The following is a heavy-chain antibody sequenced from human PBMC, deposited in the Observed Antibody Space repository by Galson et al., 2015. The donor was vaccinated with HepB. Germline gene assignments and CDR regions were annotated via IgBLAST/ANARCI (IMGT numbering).Heavy chain of an antibody. D-gene: IGHD2/OR15-2a*01. V-gene: IGHV3-20*01. CDR3: ARGSPFLHDAFDI. J-gene: IGHJ3*02. CDR2: INWNGGST. CDR1: GFTFDDYG. Sequence: SLRLSCAASGFTFDDYGMSWVRQAPGKGLEWVSGINWNGGSTGYADSVKGRFTISRDNAKNPLYLQMNSLRVEDTALYHCARGSPFLHDAFDIWGQGTMVTVSS.